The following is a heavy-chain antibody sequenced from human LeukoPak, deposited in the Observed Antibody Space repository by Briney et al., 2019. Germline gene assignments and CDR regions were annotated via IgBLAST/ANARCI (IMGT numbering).Heavy chain of an antibody. D-gene: IGHD3-22*01. CDR2: IIPILGIA. Sequence: SVKVSCKASGGTFSSYAISWVRQAPGQGLEWMGRIIPILGIANYAQKFQGRVTITADKSTSTAYMELSSLRSEDTAVYYCARGATMLVRPPKGDAFDIWGQGTMVTVSS. CDR3: ARGATMLVRPPKGDAFDI. J-gene: IGHJ3*02. CDR1: GGTFSSYA. V-gene: IGHV1-69*04.